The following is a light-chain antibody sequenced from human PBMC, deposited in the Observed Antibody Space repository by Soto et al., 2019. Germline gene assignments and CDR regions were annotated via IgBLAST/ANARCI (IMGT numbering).Light chain of an antibody. CDR3: CSYAGSDVV. Sequence: QSALTQPRSVSGSPGQSVTISCTGTSSDVGGYNYVSWYQQHPGKAPKLMIYDVSKRPSGVPDRFSGSKSGNTASLTISGLQAEDEADYYCCSYAGSDVVFGGGTTLTVL. CDR2: DVS. CDR1: SSDVGGYNY. J-gene: IGLJ2*01. V-gene: IGLV2-11*01.